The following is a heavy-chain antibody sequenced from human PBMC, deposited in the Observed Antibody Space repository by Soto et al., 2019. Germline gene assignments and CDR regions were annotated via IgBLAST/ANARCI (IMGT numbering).Heavy chain of an antibody. D-gene: IGHD2-21*02. V-gene: IGHV3-74*01. CDR1: GFTFSSYW. CDR3: VCFECGRTAVVTAMEANGY. J-gene: IGHJ4*02. CDR2: VNGDQSTI. Sequence: VQLVASGGGLVQPGGSLRLSCAASGFTFSSYWMHWVRQGPGKGLVWVARVNGDQSTISYADPVKGRFTISRDNAKNTLYLQMSSLRVEVTALYYCVCFECGRTAVVTAMEANGYWGQGTLVTVSS.